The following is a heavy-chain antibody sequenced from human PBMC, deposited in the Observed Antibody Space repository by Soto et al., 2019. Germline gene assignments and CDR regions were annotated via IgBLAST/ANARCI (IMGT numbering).Heavy chain of an antibody. CDR3: ARAPYYDILTGMRWSYHFAS. Sequence: PSETLSLTCDVSGTSVSSGSFYFHWIRQAPGKGLEWIGYIYHTGKTNYSPSLRSRTTISSDTSRNQFSLKVNSVTAADTAVYYCARAPYYDILTGMRWSYHFASWGQGIQVTVSS. D-gene: IGHD3-9*01. V-gene: IGHV4-61*01. CDR1: GTSVSSGSFY. CDR2: IYHTGKT. J-gene: IGHJ4*02.